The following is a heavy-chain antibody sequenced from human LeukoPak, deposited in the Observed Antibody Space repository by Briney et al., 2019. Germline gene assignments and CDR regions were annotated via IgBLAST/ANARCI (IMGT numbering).Heavy chain of an antibody. Sequence: SETLSLTCTVSGGSIRSYYWSWIRQPPGKGLEWIGYIYYSGSTNYNPSLKSQVTISVDTSKNQFSLKLSSVTAADTAVYYCARESSGSYSTWFDPWGQGTLVTVSS. CDR2: IYYSGST. J-gene: IGHJ5*02. V-gene: IGHV4-59*01. CDR1: GGSIRSYY. D-gene: IGHD3-10*01. CDR3: ARESSGSYSTWFDP.